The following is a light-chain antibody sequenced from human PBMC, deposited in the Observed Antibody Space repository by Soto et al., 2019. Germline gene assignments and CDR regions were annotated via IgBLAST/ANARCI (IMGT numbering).Light chain of an antibody. Sequence: EIVLTQSPATLSLFPGERATLSCRASQSISSYLAWYQQKPGQAPRLLIFDASNRATGIPARFSGSGSGTDFTLTISSLEPENFAVYNCQQRSNWPLAFVGGTKVEIK. V-gene: IGKV3-11*01. CDR3: QQRSNWPLA. J-gene: IGKJ4*02. CDR1: QSISSY. CDR2: DAS.